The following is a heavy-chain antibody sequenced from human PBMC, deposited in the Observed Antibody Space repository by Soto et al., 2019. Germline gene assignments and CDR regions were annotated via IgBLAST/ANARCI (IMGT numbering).Heavy chain of an antibody. CDR2: IIPILGIA. Sequence: QVQLVQSGAEVKKPGSSVKVSCKASGGTFSSYTISWVRQAPGQGLEWMGRIIPILGIANYAQKFQGRVTITADKSTSTASMELSSLRSEETAGYYCAREEYYYGSGAFFDYWGQGTLVTVSS. D-gene: IGHD3-10*01. J-gene: IGHJ4*02. CDR1: GGTFSSYT. V-gene: IGHV1-69*08. CDR3: AREEYYYGSGAFFDY.